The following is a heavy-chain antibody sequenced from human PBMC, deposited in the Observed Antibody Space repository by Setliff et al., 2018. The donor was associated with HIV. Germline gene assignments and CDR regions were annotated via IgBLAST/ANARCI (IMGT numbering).Heavy chain of an antibody. CDR3: ASRRGIEFYFDI. J-gene: IGHJ4*02. V-gene: IGHV4-34*01. CDR1: GQSISGYY. CDR2: INHGGDT. D-gene: IGHD3-10*01. Sequence: PETLSLTCAVYGQSISGYYWSWIRQTPGKGLEWIGEINHGGDTNYNPSLKSRVTISVGSSYNHFSLKLSSVTAADTGVYYCASRRGIEFYFDIWGQGTQVTVSS.